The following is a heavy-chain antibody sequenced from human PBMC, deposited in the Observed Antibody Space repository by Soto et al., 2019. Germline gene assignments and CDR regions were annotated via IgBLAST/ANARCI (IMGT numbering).Heavy chain of an antibody. CDR2: IYYSGST. CDR1: VGSISRGGYY. V-gene: IGHV4-31*03. D-gene: IGHD2-8*01. CDR3: AIDRVYYTNGVCLTFDY. J-gene: IGHJ4*02. Sequence: QVQLQESGPGLVKPSQTLSLTCTVSVGSISRGGYYWSWIGQHPGKGLEWIGYIYYSGSTYYNPSLKSRVTISVATSKNQYSLKLSSVTAADTSVYYCAIDRVYYTNGVCLTFDYWGQGTLVTVSS.